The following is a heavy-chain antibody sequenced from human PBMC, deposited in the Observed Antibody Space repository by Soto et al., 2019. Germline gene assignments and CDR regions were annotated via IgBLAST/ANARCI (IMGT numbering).Heavy chain of an antibody. V-gene: IGHV3-23*01. CDR3: AKDPRSSGWFDY. CDR2: ISGSGGST. CDR1: GFTFSSYA. D-gene: IGHD6-19*01. J-gene: IGHJ4*02. Sequence: PVGSLRLSCAASGFTFSSYAMSWVRQAPGKGLEWVSAISGSGGSTYYADSVKGRFTISRDNSKNTLYLQMNSLRAEDTAVYYCAKDPRSSGWFDYWGQGTLVTVSS.